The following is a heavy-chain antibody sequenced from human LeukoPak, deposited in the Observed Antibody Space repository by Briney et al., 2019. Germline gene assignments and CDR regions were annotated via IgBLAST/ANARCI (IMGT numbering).Heavy chain of an antibody. CDR1: GFTFDDYA. V-gene: IGHV3-20*04. Sequence: GESLRLSCAASGFTFDDYAMNWVRQVPGRGLEWVSGINWNGRITEYADSVRDRFTISRQNTKNSLYLYMNNLGGEDTALYFCARGSVQLWLRDTYYYMDVWGKGTTVTVSS. CDR3: ARGSVQLWLRDTYYYMDV. CDR2: INWNGRIT. J-gene: IGHJ6*03. D-gene: IGHD5-18*01.